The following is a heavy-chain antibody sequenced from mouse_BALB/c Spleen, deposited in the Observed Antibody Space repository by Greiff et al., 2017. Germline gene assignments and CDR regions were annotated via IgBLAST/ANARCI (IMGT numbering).Heavy chain of an antibody. CDR2: ISYSGST. V-gene: IGHV3-2*02. CDR3: ARLEVLLRLRKNAMDY. CDR1: GYSITSDYA. D-gene: IGHD1-2*01. Sequence: DVKLVESGPGLVKPSQSLSLTCTVTGYSITSDYAWNWIRQFPGNKLEWMGYISYSGSTSYNPSLKSRISITRDTSKNQFFLQLNSVTTEDTATYYCARLEVLLRLRKNAMDYWGQGTSVTVSS. J-gene: IGHJ4*01.